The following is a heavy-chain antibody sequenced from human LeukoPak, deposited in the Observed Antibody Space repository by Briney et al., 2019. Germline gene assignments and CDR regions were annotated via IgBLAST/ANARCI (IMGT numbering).Heavy chain of an antibody. Sequence: ASVKVSCKASGYTFTSYFMHWVRQAPGHGVKGMGGIHPSDGGTKYSQKFQGRGTMTRDTSTSTVYMELSSLRSEDTAVYYCARECARTSGTYEAFDYWGQGTLVTVSS. J-gene: IGHJ4*02. V-gene: IGHV1-46*01. D-gene: IGHD3-10*01. CDR3: ARECARTSGTYEAFDY. CDR1: GYTFTSYF. CDR2: IHPSDGGT.